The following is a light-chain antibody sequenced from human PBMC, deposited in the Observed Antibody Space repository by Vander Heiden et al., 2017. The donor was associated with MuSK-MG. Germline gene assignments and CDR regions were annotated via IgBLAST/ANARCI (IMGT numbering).Light chain of an antibody. V-gene: IGKV1-8*01. CDR2: AAS. J-gene: IGKJ2*01. CDR3: QQHNNYPPYT. CDR1: QGISSY. Sequence: AIRMTQSPSSLSASTGDRVTITWRASQGISSYLAWYQQKPGKAPKLLIYAASTLQSGVPSRFSGSGSGTDFTLTISCRQSEDFAAYYCQQHNNYPPYTFGQGTKLEIK.